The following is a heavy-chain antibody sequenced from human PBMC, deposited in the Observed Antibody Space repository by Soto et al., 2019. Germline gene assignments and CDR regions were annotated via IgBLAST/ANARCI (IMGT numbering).Heavy chain of an antibody. Sequence: GPSVKVPCKASGFTFTSSAVQWVRQARGQRLEWIGWINPNSGGTNYAQKFQDRVTMTRDTSISTAYMELSRLRSDDTAVYYCARGLVGDYDFWSGYYFGHDDAFDIWGQGTMVTVSS. J-gene: IGHJ3*02. CDR2: INPNSGGT. D-gene: IGHD3-3*01. CDR3: ARGLVGDYDFWSGYYFGHDDAFDI. V-gene: IGHV1-2*02. CDR1: GFTFTSSA.